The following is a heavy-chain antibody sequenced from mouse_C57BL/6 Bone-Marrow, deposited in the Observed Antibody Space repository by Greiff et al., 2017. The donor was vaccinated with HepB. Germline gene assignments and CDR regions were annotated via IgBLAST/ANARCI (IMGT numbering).Heavy chain of an antibody. CDR2: ISGGGGNT. CDR1: GFTFSSYT. D-gene: IGHD2-2*01. CDR3: ASLLWLRRDYAMDY. V-gene: IGHV5-9*01. J-gene: IGHJ4*01. Sequence: EVQLVESGGGLVKPGGSLKLSCAASGFTFSSYTMSWVRQTPEKRLEWVATISGGGGNTYYPDSVKGRFTISRDNAKNTLYLQMSSLRSEDTALYYCASLLWLRRDYAMDYWGQGTSVTVSS.